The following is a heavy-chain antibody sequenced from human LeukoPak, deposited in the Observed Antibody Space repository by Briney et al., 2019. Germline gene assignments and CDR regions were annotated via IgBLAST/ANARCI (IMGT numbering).Heavy chain of an antibody. CDR1: GGSISSSSYY. Sequence: PSETLSLTCTVSGGSISSSSYYWSWIRQPPGKGLEWIGYIYYSGSTNYNPSLKSRVTISVDTSKNQFSLKLSSVTAADTAVYYCARGARVWYFDYWGQGTLVTVSS. V-gene: IGHV4-61*05. D-gene: IGHD3-16*01. J-gene: IGHJ4*02. CDR3: ARGARVWYFDY. CDR2: IYYSGST.